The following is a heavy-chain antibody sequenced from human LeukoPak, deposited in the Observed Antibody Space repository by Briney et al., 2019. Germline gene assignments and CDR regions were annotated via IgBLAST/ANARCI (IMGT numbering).Heavy chain of an antibody. Sequence: GASVKVSCKASGYTFTSYGISWVRQAPGQGLEWMGWISAYNGNTNYAQKLQGRVTMTTDTSTSTAYMELRSLRSDDTAVYYCARERYNWNDGGAFDIWGQGTWSPSLQ. V-gene: IGHV1-18*01. CDR1: GYTFTSYG. J-gene: IGHJ3*02. CDR3: ARERYNWNDGGAFDI. D-gene: IGHD1-1*01. CDR2: ISAYNGNT.